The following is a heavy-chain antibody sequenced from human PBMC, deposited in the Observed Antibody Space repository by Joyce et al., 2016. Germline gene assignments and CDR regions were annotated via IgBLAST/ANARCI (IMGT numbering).Heavy chain of an antibody. D-gene: IGHD5-12*01. CDR3: AHTSRQYEIVASLEGFDT. Sequence: QITLKESGPSLVKPTQTLTLTCTFSGFSLRTSGVGVGWIRQPPGKALEWLGLIYWYDEKRYSPSLKSRLTITKDTSKNQVALTMTSMDPEDTATYYCAHTSRQYEIVASLEGFDTWGQGTLVTVSS. V-gene: IGHV2-5*01. J-gene: IGHJ4*02. CDR2: IYWYDEK. CDR1: GFSLRTSGVG.